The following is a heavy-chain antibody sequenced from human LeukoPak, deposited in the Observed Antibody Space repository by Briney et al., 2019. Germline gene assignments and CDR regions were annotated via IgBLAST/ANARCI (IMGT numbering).Heavy chain of an antibody. CDR2: IYYSGST. Sequence: SETLSLTCAVSGGSISSGDYYWSWIRQPPGKGLEWIGYIYYSGSTYYNPSLKSRVTISVDTSKNQFSLKLSSVTAADTAVYYCAREGYGDSSGYDPLDYWGQGTLVTVSS. CDR3: AREGYGDSSGYDPLDY. J-gene: IGHJ4*02. V-gene: IGHV4-30-4*01. CDR1: GGSISSGDYY. D-gene: IGHD3-22*01.